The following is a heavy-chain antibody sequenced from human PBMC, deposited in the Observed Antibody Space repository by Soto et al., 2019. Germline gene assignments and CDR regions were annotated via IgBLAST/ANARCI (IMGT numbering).Heavy chain of an antibody. CDR3: AKGRITMVRGVIKQPLDY. CDR1: GFTFSSYA. V-gene: IGHV3-23*01. D-gene: IGHD3-10*01. Sequence: PGGSLRLSCAASGFTFSSYAMSWVRQAPGKGLEWVSAISGSGGSTYYADSVKGRFTISRDNSKNTLYLQMNSLRAEDTAVYYCAKGRITMVRGVIKQPLDYWGQGTLVTVS. CDR2: ISGSGGST. J-gene: IGHJ4*02.